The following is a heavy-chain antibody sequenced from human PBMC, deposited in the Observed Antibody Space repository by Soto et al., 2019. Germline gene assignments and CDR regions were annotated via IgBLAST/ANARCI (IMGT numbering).Heavy chain of an antibody. V-gene: IGHV1-8*01. Sequence: QVQLVQSGAEVKKPGASVKVSCKASGYTFSDYDINWMRQATGQGVEWLGWISPNSGYTGSAQKFQGRVTMTRETSTSTAYIELGSLTYEDTAVYFCASNLWGTGHFDYWGHGTLVTVST. D-gene: IGHD7-27*01. CDR1: GYTFSDYD. CDR3: ASNLWGTGHFDY. CDR2: ISPNSGYT. J-gene: IGHJ4*01.